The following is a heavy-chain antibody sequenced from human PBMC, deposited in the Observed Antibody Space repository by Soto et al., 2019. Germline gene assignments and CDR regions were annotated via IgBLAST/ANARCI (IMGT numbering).Heavy chain of an antibody. CDR3: ARDNRGYYDSSGYSPYYYYGMDF. CDR2: IWYDGSNK. J-gene: IGHJ6*02. CDR1: GFTFSSYG. D-gene: IGHD3-22*01. V-gene: IGHV3-33*01. Sequence: HPGGSLRLSCAASGFTFSSYGMHWVRQAPGKGLEWVAVIWYDGSNKYYADSVKGRFTISRDNSKNTLYLQMNSLRAEDTAVYYCARDNRGYYDSSGYSPYYYYGMDFWGQGTTVTVSS.